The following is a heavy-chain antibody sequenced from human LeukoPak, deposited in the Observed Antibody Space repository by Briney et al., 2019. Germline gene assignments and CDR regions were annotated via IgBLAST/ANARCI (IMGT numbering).Heavy chain of an antibody. Sequence: SGTLSLTCAVSGGSITSSNWWSWVRQPPGKGLEWIGSIYYSGSTDYNPSLKSRVTISVDTSKNQFSLKLSSMTAADTAVYYCARREMATSYFDYWGQGTLVTVSS. V-gene: IGHV4-4*02. CDR2: IYYSGST. CDR3: ARREMATSYFDY. J-gene: IGHJ4*02. CDR1: GGSITSSNW. D-gene: IGHD5-24*01.